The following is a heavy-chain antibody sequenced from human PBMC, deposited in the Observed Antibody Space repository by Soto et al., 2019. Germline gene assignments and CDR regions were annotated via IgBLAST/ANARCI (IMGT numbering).Heavy chain of an antibody. CDR1: GFAFNDFA. CDR3: AKGASHAPFEK. V-gene: IGHV3-23*01. Sequence: EVHLLESGGDLVLPGGSLRLSCAASGFAFNDFAMSWVRQAPGKGPEWLSTISGSGDKTFHSDSVKGRFDISRDNSNNKMFLQMNSLRAEVTAIYYCAKGASHAPFEKWGRGTLVTVSS. J-gene: IGHJ4*02. CDR2: ISGSGDKT.